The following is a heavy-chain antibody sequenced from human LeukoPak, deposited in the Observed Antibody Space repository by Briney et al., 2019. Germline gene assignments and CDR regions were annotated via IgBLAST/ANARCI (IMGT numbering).Heavy chain of an antibody. V-gene: IGHV3-7*03. CDR3: ARDPGYYDFWSGSAPYYYYYGMDV. J-gene: IGHJ6*02. CDR1: GFTFSSYS. CDR2: IKQDGSEK. D-gene: IGHD3-3*01. Sequence: GGSLRLSCAASGFTFSSYSMNWVRQAPGKGLEWVANIKQDGSEKYYVDSVKGRFTISRDNAKNSLYLQMNSLRAEDTAVYYCARDPGYYDFWSGSAPYYYYYGMDVWGQGTTVTVSS.